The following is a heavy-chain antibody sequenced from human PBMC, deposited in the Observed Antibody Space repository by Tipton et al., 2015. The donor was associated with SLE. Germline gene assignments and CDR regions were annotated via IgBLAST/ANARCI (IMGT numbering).Heavy chain of an antibody. J-gene: IGHJ6*03. CDR2: IYYSGST. V-gene: IGHV4-61*01. CDR3: ARGYSSSWSTGYYYYYMDV. D-gene: IGHD6-13*01. CDR1: GGSVSSDSYY. Sequence: TLSLTCTVSGGSVSSDSYYWSWIRQPPGKGLEWIGYIYYSGSTNYNPSLKSRVTISVDTSKNQFSLKLNSVTAADTAVYYCARGYSSSWSTGYYYYYMDVWGKGTTVTVSS.